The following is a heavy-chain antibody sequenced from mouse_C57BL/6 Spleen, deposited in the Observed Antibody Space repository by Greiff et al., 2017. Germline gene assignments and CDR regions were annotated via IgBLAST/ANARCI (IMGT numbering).Heavy chain of an antibody. CDR2: IHPNSGST. V-gene: IGHV1-64*01. CDR1: GYTFTSYW. Sequence: QVQLQQPGAELVKPGASVKLSCKASGYTFTSYWMHWVKQRPGQGLEWIGMIHPNSGSTNYNEKFKSKATLTVDKSSSTAYMQLSSLTSEDSAVYYWARGAYDGYYEGNYFDDWGQGTTLTVSS. D-gene: IGHD2-3*01. CDR3: ARGAYDGYYEGNYFDD. J-gene: IGHJ2*01.